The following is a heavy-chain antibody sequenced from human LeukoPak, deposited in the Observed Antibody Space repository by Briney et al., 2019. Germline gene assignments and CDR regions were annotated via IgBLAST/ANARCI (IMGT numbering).Heavy chain of an antibody. D-gene: IGHD4-23*01. CDR1: GFTFSSYG. CDR3: AKVPTARYGGNFQNWFDP. CDR2: IRYDGSNK. Sequence: GGSLRLSCAASGFTFSSYGMHWVRQAPGKGLEWVAFIRYDGSNKYYADSVKGRFTISRDNSKSTLYLQMNSLRAEDTAVYYCAKVPTARYGGNFQNWFDPWGQGTLVTVSS. J-gene: IGHJ5*02. V-gene: IGHV3-30*02.